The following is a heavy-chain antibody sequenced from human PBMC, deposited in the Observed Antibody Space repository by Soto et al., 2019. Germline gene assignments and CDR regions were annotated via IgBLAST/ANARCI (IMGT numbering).Heavy chain of an antibody. CDR3: ARLKSRSYKIISDSFDY. CDR2: ICYSGSA. Sequence: QVQLQESGPGLVKPSQTLSLTCTVSGDSVSSGGAYWSWIRQHPGKGLEWIGYICYSGSANYTPTLKGRLTISLDTSQNQVSLRLSSGTAADTAVYYCARLKSRSYKIISDSFDYWGRGTLVTVSS. J-gene: IGHJ4*02. D-gene: IGHD3-10*01. V-gene: IGHV4-31*03. CDR1: GDSVSSGGAY.